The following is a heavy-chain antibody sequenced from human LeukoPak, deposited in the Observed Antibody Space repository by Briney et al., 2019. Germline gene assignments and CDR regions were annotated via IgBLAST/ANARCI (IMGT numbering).Heavy chain of an antibody. CDR1: GGSISSSSYY. J-gene: IGHJ5*02. Sequence: SETLSLTCTVSGGSISSSSYYWGWIRQPPGKGLEWIESIYYSGSTYYSPSLKSRVTISVDTSKNQFSLKLSSVTAADTAVYYCARRGGYYCSGGSCSPSPFDPWGQGTLVTVSS. CDR3: ARRGGYYCSGGSCSPSPFDP. CDR2: IYYSGST. V-gene: IGHV4-39*01. D-gene: IGHD2-15*01.